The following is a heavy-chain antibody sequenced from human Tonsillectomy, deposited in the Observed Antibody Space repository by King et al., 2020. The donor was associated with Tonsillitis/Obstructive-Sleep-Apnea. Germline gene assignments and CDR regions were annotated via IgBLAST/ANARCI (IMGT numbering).Heavy chain of an antibody. D-gene: IGHD2-15*01. CDR2: INPSDGIT. CDR3: VRDDKDGRHLDY. CDR1: GYTFTRNY. Sequence: VQLVESGAEVKKPGASVKLSCKASGYTFTRNYVHWVRQAPGQGLEWMGIINPSDGITTYAQTFKGRVTMTTDTSTSTVNMELTSLRAEDTAVYYCVRDDKDGRHLDYWGQGSLVSVSS. J-gene: IGHJ4*02. V-gene: IGHV1-46*01.